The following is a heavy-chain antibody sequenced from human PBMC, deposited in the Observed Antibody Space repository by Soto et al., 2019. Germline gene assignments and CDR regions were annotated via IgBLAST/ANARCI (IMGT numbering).Heavy chain of an antibody. Sequence: GASVKVSCKASGYTFTCYDINWVRQATGQGLEWMGWMNPNSGNTGYAQKFQGRVTMTRNTSISTAYMELSSLRSEDTAVYYCARGRRRPIVLMVYARVFDPWGQGTLVTVSS. D-gene: IGHD2-8*01. CDR2: MNPNSGNT. CDR1: GYTFTCYD. J-gene: IGHJ5*02. V-gene: IGHV1-8*01. CDR3: ARGRRRPIVLMVYARVFDP.